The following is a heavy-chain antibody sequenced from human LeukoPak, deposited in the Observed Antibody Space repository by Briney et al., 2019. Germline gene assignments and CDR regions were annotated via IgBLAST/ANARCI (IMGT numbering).Heavy chain of an antibody. CDR2: INHSGST. V-gene: IGHV4-34*01. Sequence: SETLSLTCAVYGGSFSGYYWSWIRQPPGKGLEWIGEINHSGSTNYNPSLKSRVTISVDTSKNQFSLKLSSVTAADTAVHYCARLEYSSSSTLMADYWGQGTLVTVSS. CDR1: GGSFSGYY. CDR3: ARLEYSSSSTLMADY. D-gene: IGHD6-6*01. J-gene: IGHJ4*02.